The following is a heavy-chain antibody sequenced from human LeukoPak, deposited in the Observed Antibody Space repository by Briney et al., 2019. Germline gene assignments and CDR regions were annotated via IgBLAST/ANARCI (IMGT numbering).Heavy chain of an antibody. CDR3: ANTPLTGEHAFDI. CDR1: GGSNSSGSYY. V-gene: IGHV4-61*02. Sequence: PSETLSLTCTVSGGSNSSGSYYWNWIRQPAGKALEWIGRIYTSGSTNYNPSLKSRVTISVDTSKNQFSLKMGSATAADTAMYYCANTPLTGEHAFDIWGQGTMVTVSS. J-gene: IGHJ3*02. CDR2: IYTSGST. D-gene: IGHD7-27*01.